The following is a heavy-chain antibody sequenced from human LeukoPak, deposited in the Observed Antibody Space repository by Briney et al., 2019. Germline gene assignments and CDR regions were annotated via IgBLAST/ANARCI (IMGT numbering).Heavy chain of an antibody. Sequence: GGSLRLSCVASGFSFTGNWMSWVRQAPEKGPEWVASIKEDGSEKYYGDSVSGRFTISRDNAKNSLYLQMNSLRAEDTAVYYCAQEGNWGQGTLVTVSS. CDR1: GFSFTGNW. CDR3: AQEGN. CDR2: IKEDGSEK. V-gene: IGHV3-7*01. J-gene: IGHJ4*02.